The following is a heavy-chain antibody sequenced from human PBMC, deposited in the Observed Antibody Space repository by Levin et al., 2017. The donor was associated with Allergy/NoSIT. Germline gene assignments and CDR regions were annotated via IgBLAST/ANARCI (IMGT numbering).Heavy chain of an antibody. J-gene: IGHJ4*02. Sequence: PSETLSLTCTVSGGSISSSSYYWGWIRQPPGKGLEWIGSIYYSGSTYYNPSLKSRVTISVDTSKNQFSLKLSSVTAADTAVYYCASCRMGIEHYFDYWGQGTLVTVSS. CDR1: GGSISSSSYY. D-gene: IGHD6-13*01. CDR3: ASCRMGIEHYFDY. V-gene: IGHV4-39*01. CDR2: IYYSGST.